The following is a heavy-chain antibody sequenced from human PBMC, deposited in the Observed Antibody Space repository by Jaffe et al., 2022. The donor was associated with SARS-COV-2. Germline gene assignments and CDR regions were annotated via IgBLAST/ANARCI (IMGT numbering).Heavy chain of an antibody. D-gene: IGHD6-13*01. CDR1: GITFSKYW. V-gene: IGHV3-74*01. Sequence: EVQLVESGGGLVQPGGSLRLSCTASGITFSKYWMHWVRQAPGKGLEWVSRITSDGSSTDNADSVKGRFTISRDNAKNTLYLQMNSLRAEDTAVYYCAKILGQQLVTIDSWGQGTLVIVSS. CDR2: ITSDGSST. CDR3: AKILGQQLVTIDS. J-gene: IGHJ4*02.